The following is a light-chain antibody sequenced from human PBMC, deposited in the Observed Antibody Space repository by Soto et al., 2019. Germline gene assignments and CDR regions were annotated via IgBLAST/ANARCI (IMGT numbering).Light chain of an antibody. CDR3: QSYDSSLSGNVV. V-gene: IGLV1-40*01. Sequence: QAVVTQPPSVPGAPGQRVTISCTGSSSNIGAGYDVHWYQQLPGTAPKLLIYGNSNRPSGVPDRFSGSKSGTSASLAITGLQAEDEADYYCQSYDSSLSGNVVFGGGTQLTVL. CDR2: GNS. CDR1: SSNIGAGYD. J-gene: IGLJ2*01.